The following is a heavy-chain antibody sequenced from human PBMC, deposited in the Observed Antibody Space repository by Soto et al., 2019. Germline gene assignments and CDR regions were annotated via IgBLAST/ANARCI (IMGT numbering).Heavy chain of an antibody. CDR2: IWYDGSNK. CDR1: GFTFSSYG. V-gene: IGHV3-33*01. Sequence: GGSLRLSCAASGFTFSSYGMHWVRQAPGKGLEWVAVIWYDGSNKYYADSVKGRFTISRDNSKNTLYLQMNSLRAEDTAVYYCASDSLLWFGELGGDYWGQGTLVTVSS. CDR3: ASDSLLWFGELGGDY. J-gene: IGHJ4*02. D-gene: IGHD3-10*01.